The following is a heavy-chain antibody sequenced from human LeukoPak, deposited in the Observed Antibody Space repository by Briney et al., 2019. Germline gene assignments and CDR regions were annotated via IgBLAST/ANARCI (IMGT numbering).Heavy chain of an antibody. V-gene: IGHV1-2*04. CDR3: ARGVAVAARYYFGY. CDR1: GYTFTGYY. J-gene: IGHJ4*02. D-gene: IGHD6-19*01. Sequence: GASVKVSCKASGYTFTGYYMHWVRQAPGQGPEWMGWINPNSGGTNYAQKFQGWVTMTRDTSISTAYMELSRLRSDDTAVYYCARGVAVAARYYFGYWGQGTLVTVSS. CDR2: INPNSGGT.